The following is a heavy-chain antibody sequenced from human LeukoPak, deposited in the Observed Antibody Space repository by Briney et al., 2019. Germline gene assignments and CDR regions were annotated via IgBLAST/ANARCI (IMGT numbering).Heavy chain of an antibody. CDR1: RGTFDNSA. J-gene: IGHJ6*02. D-gene: IGHD1-1*01. CDR3: AREKMEVGYYGLDV. CDR2: IIPILNIP. V-gene: IGHV1-69*04. Sequence: ASVNVSRKASRGTFDNSAINWVRQAPGQGLEWMGRIIPILNIPNYAQKLQGRVTIAADKSTSTAYMELSSLRSDDTAVYYCAREKMEVGYYGLDVWGQGTTVTVSS.